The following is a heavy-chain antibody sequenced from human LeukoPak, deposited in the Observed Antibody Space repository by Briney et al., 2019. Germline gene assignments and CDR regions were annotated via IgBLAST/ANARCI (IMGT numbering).Heavy chain of an antibody. CDR3: ARLPHY. CDR2: IYTSGST. V-gene: IGHV4-61*02. J-gene: IGHJ4*02. CDR1: GGSISSGSYY. Sequence: PSQTLSLTCTVSGGSISSGSYYWSWIRQPAGKGLEWIGRIYTSGSTNYNPSLKSRVTISVDTSKNQFSLKLSSVTAADTVVYYCARLPHYWGQGTLVTVSS.